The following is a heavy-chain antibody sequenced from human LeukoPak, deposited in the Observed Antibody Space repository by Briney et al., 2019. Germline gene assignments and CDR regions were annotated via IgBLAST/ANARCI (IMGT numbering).Heavy chain of an antibody. CDR2: ISAYNGNT. CDR1: GYTFTSYG. CDR3: ARDPFMTTGWGIDY. J-gene: IGHJ4*02. Sequence: ASVKVSCKASGYTFTSYGISWVRQAPGQGLEWMGWISAYNGNTNYAQKLQDRVTMTTDTSTSTAYMELRSLRSDDTAVYYCARDPFMTTGWGIDYWGQGTLVTVSS. V-gene: IGHV1-18*01. D-gene: IGHD4-17*01.